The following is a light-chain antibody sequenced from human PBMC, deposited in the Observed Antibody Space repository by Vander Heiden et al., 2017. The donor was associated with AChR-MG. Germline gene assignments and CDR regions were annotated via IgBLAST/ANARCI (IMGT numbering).Light chain of an antibody. CDR3: QQYDKLPGIT. J-gene: IGKJ3*01. CDR2: DAS. Sequence: DIQMTQSPSSLSASVGDRVTITCQASQDISNYLNWYQQKPGKAPKLLIYDASNLETGVPSRFSGSGSGTDFTFNISSLQPEDIATYYCQQYDKLPGITFGPRTKVDIK. V-gene: IGKV1-33*01. CDR1: QDISNY.